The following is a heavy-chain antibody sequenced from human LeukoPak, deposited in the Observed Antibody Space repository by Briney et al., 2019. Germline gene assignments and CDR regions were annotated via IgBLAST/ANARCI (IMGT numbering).Heavy chain of an antibody. Sequence: PSETLPLTCTVSGGSISSYYWSWIRQPPGKGLEWIGYIYYSGSTNYNPSLKSRVTISVDTSKNQFSLKLSSVTAADTAVYYCARGVATISPWFDPWGQGTLVTVSS. CDR3: ARGVATISPWFDP. V-gene: IGHV4-59*01. CDR1: GGSISSYY. CDR2: IYYSGST. D-gene: IGHD5-24*01. J-gene: IGHJ5*02.